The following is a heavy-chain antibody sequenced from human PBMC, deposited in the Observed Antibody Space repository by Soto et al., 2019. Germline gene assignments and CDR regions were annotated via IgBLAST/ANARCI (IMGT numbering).Heavy chain of an antibody. CDR3: LIVAGAASNWSDP. V-gene: IGHV5-51*01. CDR2: IYPGDSDT. D-gene: IGHD5-12*01. Sequence: PGESLKISCKGSGYSFINSWIAWVRQMPGKGLEWMGIIYPGDSDTRYSPSFQGQVTISADKSISTAYLQWSSLKASDTAMYYFLIVAGAASNWSDPWGQGTLVTVSS. J-gene: IGHJ5*02. CDR1: GYSFINSW.